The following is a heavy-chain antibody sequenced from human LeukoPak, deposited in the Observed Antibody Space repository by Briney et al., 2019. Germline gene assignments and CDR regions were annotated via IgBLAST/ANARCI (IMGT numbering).Heavy chain of an antibody. Sequence: LSLTCAVSGGSISTTSYHWGWIRQAPGNGLEWVSYISSSGSTIYYADSVKGRFTISRDNAKNSLYLQMNSLRAEDTAVYYCAELGITMIGGVWGKGTTVTISS. CDR1: GGSISTTSYH. CDR2: ISSSGSTI. J-gene: IGHJ6*04. V-gene: IGHV3-48*03. D-gene: IGHD3-10*02. CDR3: AELGITMIGGV.